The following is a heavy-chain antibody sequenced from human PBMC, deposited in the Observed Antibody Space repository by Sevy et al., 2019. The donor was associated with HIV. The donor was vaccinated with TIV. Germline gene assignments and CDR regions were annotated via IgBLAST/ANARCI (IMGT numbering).Heavy chain of an antibody. Sequence: GGSLRLSCAASGFTLSSYAMSWVRQAPGKGLEWVSAISGSGGSTYYADSVKGRFTISRDNSKNTLYLQMNSLRAEDTAVYYCAKEGTMIVVVIQYYFDYWGQGTLVTVSS. CDR3: AKEGTMIVVVIQYYFDY. CDR2: ISGSGGST. J-gene: IGHJ4*02. D-gene: IGHD3-22*01. CDR1: GFTLSSYA. V-gene: IGHV3-23*01.